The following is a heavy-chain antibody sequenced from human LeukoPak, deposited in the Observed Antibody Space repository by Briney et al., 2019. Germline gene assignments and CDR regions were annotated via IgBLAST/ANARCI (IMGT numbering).Heavy chain of an antibody. V-gene: IGHV4-39*07. J-gene: IGHJ6*03. CDR1: GGSISSSSYY. CDR3: ARLGYCSSTSCYGLSSYYYYMDV. CDR2: IYYSGST. Sequence: SETLSLTCTVSGGSISSSSYYWGWIRQPPGKGLEWIGSIYYSGSTYYNPSLKSRVTISVDTSKNQFSLKLSSVTAADTAVYYCARLGYCSSTSCYGLSSYYYYMDVWGKGTTVTISS. D-gene: IGHD2-2*01.